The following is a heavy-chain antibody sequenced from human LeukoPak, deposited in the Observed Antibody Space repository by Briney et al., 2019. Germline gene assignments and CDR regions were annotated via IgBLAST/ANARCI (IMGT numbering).Heavy chain of an antibody. CDR1: GFTFSSYG. CDR2: IRYDGSNK. D-gene: IGHD2-21*02. CDR3: AKDCGGDCYSHS. J-gene: IGHJ4*02. V-gene: IGHV3-30*02. Sequence: GGSLRLSCAASGFTFSSYGMPWVRQAPGKGLEWVAFIRYDGSNKYYADSVKGRFTISRDNSKNTLYLQMNSLRAEDTAVYYCAKDCGGDCYSHSWGQGTLVTVSS.